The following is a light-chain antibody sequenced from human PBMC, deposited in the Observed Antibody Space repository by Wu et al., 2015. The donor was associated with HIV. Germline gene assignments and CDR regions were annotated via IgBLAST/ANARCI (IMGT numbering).Light chain of an antibody. CDR1: QSIDID. CDR3: QQANSFPLT. V-gene: IGKV3-15*01. J-gene: IGKJ4*01. Sequence: EIVMTQSPATVSVSPGEGVTLSCRASQSIDIDLAWYQQKPGQAPRLLIYATSTRATGIPARFSGSGSGTDFTLTISRLEPEDSAIYYCQQANSFPLTFGGGTKVEIK. CDR2: ATS.